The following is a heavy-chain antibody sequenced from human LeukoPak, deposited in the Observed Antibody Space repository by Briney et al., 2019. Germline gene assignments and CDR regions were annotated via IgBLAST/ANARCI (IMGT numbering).Heavy chain of an antibody. CDR2: IYHSGST. Sequence: PGESLRLSCAASGFTFSSYAMSWVRQPPGKGLEWIGEIYHSGSTNYNPSLKSRVTISVDKSKNQFSLNLSSVTAADTAVYYCARAVSGRGYYFDYWGQGTLVTVSS. V-gene: IGHV4-4*02. CDR3: ARAVSGRGYYFDY. J-gene: IGHJ4*02. D-gene: IGHD6-19*01. CDR1: GFTFSSYAM.